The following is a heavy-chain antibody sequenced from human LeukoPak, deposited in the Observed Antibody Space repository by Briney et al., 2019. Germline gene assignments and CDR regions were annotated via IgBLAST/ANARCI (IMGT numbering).Heavy chain of an antibody. CDR3: ARHGSGSYFRGRGDAFDI. CDR1: GGSISSYY. CDR2: IYYSGST. Sequence: SETLSLTCTVSGGSISSYYWSWIRQPPGKGLEWIGSIYYSGSTYYNPSLKSRVTISVDTSKNQFSLKLSSVTAADTAVYYCARHGSGSYFRGRGDAFDIWGQGTMVTVSS. V-gene: IGHV4-39*01. D-gene: IGHD1-26*01. J-gene: IGHJ3*02.